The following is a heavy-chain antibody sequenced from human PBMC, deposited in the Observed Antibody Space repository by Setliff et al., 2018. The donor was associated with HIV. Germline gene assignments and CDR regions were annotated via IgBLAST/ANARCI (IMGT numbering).Heavy chain of an antibody. J-gene: IGHJ4*02. CDR1: GFSFSNYG. D-gene: IGHD3-3*01. Sequence: PGGSLRLSCAASGFSFSNYGFHWVRQAPGKGLEWVAVISYDGTVKRYGDSVKGRFTISRDNSKNTLYLQMNSLRPEDAAVYYCARVRLYNTALDYWGQGTLVTVSS. V-gene: IGHV3-30*03. CDR3: ARVRLYNTALDY. CDR2: ISYDGTVK.